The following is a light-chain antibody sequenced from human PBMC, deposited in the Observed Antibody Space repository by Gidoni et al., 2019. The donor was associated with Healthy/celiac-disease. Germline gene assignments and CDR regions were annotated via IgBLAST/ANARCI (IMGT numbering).Light chain of an antibody. CDR2: AAS. V-gene: IGKV1-39*01. J-gene: IGKJ3*01. Sequence: DSQMTQPPSSLSASVGDRITISCRTSQTIGSSLNWYQQKPGKAPKVLIRAASSLQSGVPSRFSGSGSGTYFTLTISSLQPEDLGTYYCQQSYFAPPFTFXPXTKVEI. CDR1: QTIGSS. CDR3: QQSYFAPPFT.